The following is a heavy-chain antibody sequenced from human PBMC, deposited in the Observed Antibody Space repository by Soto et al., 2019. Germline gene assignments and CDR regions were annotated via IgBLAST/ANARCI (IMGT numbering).Heavy chain of an antibody. J-gene: IGHJ4*02. CDR2: IYDSGST. CDR3: VGGYPWVGFDY. CDR1: DGCICRRSYY. Sequence: SETRSLDCSVGDGCICRRSYYCGWIRQPPGKGLEWIGNIYDSGSTSYNPSLKSRVTISVDTSKNQVSLKVSSVTAADTAMYICVGGYPWVGFDYWGQGTLVTVSS. D-gene: IGHD2-15*01. V-gene: IGHV4-39*01.